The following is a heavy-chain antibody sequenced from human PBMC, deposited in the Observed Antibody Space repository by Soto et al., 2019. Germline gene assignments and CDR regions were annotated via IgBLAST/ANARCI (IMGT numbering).Heavy chain of an antibody. CDR1: GGSISSYY. CDR2: IYYSGST. V-gene: IGHV4-59*01. J-gene: IGHJ4*02. CDR3: ARDKGFWSGYYLFDY. Sequence: TLSLTCTVSGGSISSYYWSWIRQPPGKGLEWIGYIYYSGSTNYNPSLKSRVTISVDTSKNQFSLKLSSVTAADTAVYYCARDKGFWSGYYLFDYWGQGPLVTVSS. D-gene: IGHD3-3*01.